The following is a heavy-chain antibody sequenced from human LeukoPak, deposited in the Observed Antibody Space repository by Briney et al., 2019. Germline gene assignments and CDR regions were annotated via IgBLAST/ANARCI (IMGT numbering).Heavy chain of an antibody. CDR3: AREPDA. Sequence: KPSETLSLTCTVSGDSISGSNYHWGWIRQPPGKGLEWLGTVHHTGRAFYNPSLRGRTTVSVDTSKNGFSLKLTSVTAADTAVYYCAREPDAWGQGILVIVSS. J-gene: IGHJ5*02. CDR2: VHHTGRA. V-gene: IGHV4-39*07. CDR1: GDSISGSNYH.